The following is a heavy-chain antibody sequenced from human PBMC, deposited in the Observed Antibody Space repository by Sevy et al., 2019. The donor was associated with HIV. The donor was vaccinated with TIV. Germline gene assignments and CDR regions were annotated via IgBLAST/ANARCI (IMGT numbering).Heavy chain of an antibody. D-gene: IGHD6-19*01. J-gene: IGHJ2*01. CDR2: FYSTGST. CDR1: GGSISSSSYY. V-gene: IGHV4-39*02. Sequence: SETLSLICSVSGGSISSSSYYWGWIRQPPGKGLEWIGSFYSTGSTSYNPSLRSRVTVSADTSKNHLSLKVFSVTAADTAVYCCATPRASGWYEGTGGYFDFWGRGTLVTVSS. CDR3: ATPRASGWYEGTGGYFDF.